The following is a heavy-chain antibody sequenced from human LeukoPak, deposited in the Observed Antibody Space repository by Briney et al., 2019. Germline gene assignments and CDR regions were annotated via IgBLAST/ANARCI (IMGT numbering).Heavy chain of an antibody. V-gene: IGHV3-23*01. J-gene: IGHJ4*02. CDR2: ISAGGADT. Sequence: GGSLRRSCAASGFTFSSYAMSWVRQAPGKGLEWVSTISAGGADTYYADSVKGRFTISSDNSRNSLYLQMNSLRAEDTAVYYCARGSDFVWGSYRPYFDYWGQGTLVTVSS. D-gene: IGHD3-16*02. CDR1: GFTFSSYA. CDR3: ARGSDFVWGSYRPYFDY.